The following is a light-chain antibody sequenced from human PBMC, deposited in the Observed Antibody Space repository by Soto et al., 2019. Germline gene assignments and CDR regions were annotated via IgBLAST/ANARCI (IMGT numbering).Light chain of an antibody. Sequence: EIVLTQSPGTLSLSPGERATLSCRASQSVSSSYLAWYQQKPGQAPRLPIYGASSRATAIPDRFSGSGSGTDFTLTISTLEPEDFAVYYCQQYGSSPPITFGQGTRLEIK. J-gene: IGKJ5*01. CDR3: QQYGSSPPIT. CDR1: QSVSSSY. CDR2: GAS. V-gene: IGKV3-20*01.